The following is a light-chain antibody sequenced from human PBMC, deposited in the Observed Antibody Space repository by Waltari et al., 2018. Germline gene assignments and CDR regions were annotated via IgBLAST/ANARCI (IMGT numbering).Light chain of an antibody. Sequence: DIVMTQSPDSLSVSLGERATINCKSSQSVLSSSNNKNYLPWYQQKPGQPPKLLIYWASTRESGVPDRFSGSGSGTDFNLTISSLQAEDVAVYYCQKYYSTPRTFGQGTKVEIK. V-gene: IGKV4-1*01. CDR3: QKYYSTPRT. CDR1: QSVLSSSNNKNY. CDR2: WAS. J-gene: IGKJ1*01.